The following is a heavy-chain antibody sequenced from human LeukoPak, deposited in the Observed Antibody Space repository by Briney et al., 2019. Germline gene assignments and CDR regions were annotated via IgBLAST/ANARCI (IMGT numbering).Heavy chain of an antibody. Sequence: GESLNISCPGPGYSFTRYWIGWVRQMPANGLELRGITFPGDSDTRYSPSFQGQVTISADKSTSTAYLQRSSLKASDTAMHYCARKDDFWIGYLGAFDSWGQGTMVTVSS. CDR2: TFPGDSDT. CDR3: ARKDDFWIGYLGAFDS. J-gene: IGHJ3*02. CDR1: GYSFTRYW. V-gene: IGHV5-51*01. D-gene: IGHD3-3*01.